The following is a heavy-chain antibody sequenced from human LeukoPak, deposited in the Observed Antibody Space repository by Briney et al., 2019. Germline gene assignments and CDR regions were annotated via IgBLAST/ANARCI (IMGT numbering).Heavy chain of an antibody. CDR1: GFTFVDYA. V-gene: IGHV3-43*02. CDR2: ISGDGGST. Sequence: GGALRLSCGASGFTFVDYAMHWGRQAPGKGLEWVSLISGDGGSTYYADSVKGRFTIARDNSKNSLYLQMNSLRTEDTAMYYCAKHFGPLVGWGQGTLVTVSS. J-gene: IGHJ4*02. D-gene: IGHD3-16*01. CDR3: AKHFGPLVG.